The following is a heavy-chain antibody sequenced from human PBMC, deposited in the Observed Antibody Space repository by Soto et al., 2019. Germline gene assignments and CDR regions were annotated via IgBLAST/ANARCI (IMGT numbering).Heavy chain of an antibody. Sequence: EVQLLESGGGLVQPGGSLRLSCAASGFSFSSYAMNWVRQAPGKGLEWVSAISGSGGSTYYADSVKGRFTISRDNSKNTLYLHMNSLRAEDTAVYYCAKTYYGYFDYWGQGTLVTVSS. D-gene: IGHD3-16*01. V-gene: IGHV3-23*01. J-gene: IGHJ4*02. CDR3: AKTYYGYFDY. CDR1: GFSFSSYA. CDR2: ISGSGGST.